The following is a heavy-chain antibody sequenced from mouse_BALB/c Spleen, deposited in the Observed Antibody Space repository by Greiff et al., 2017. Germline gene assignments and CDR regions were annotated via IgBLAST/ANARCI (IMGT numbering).Heavy chain of an antibody. CDR1: GYSFTGYY. CDR2: INPYNGAT. J-gene: IGHJ2*01. Sequence: EVQLQQSGPELVKPGASVKISCKASGYSFTGYYMHWVKQSHVKSLEWIGRINPYNGATSYNQNFKDKASLTVDKSSSTAYMELHSLTSEDSAVYYCARGEAYYRYEDYWGQGTTLTVSS. CDR3: ARGEAYYRYEDY. V-gene: IGHV1-31*01. D-gene: IGHD2-14*01.